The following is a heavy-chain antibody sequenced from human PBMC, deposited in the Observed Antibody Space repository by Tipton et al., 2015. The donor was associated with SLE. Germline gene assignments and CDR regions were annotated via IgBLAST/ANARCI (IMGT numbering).Heavy chain of an antibody. J-gene: IGHJ2*01. Sequence: TLSLTCAVYGGSFSGYYWSWIRQPPGKGLEWIGEINHSGSTNYNPSLKSRVTISVDTSKNQFSPKLSSVTAADTAVYYCAKADGVVGGQVPYWYFDLWGRGTLVSVSS. V-gene: IGHV4-34*01. D-gene: IGHD1-26*01. CDR3: AKADGVVGGQVPYWYFDL. CDR2: INHSGST. CDR1: GGSFSGYY.